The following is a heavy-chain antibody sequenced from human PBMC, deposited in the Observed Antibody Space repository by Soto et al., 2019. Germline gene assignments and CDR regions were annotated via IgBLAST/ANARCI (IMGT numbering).Heavy chain of an antibody. V-gene: IGHV1-69*01. Sequence: HVPLVQSGAVVKNPRSSVTVSCKASRGTFNNYAISWVQQAPGQGLEWMGGSIRNFVTSNYAKRFQGRVTIPADETTNTVFMELGSLTSHYAAVYYCASGPAWALVFDGWGQGTWVNLSS. CDR3: ASGPAWALVFDG. D-gene: IGHD6-6*01. CDR2: SIRNFVTS. CDR1: RGTFNNYA. J-gene: IGHJ3*01.